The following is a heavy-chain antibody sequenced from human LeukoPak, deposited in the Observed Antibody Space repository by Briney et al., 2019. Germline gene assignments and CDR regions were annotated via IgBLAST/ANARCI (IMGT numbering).Heavy chain of an antibody. V-gene: IGHV3-30-3*01. Sequence: HPGGSLRLSCAASGFTFSNFAMHWVRQAPGKGLEWVAFVSNDGSNKYYTASVKGRFTISRDNSKNTLFLQMNSLRTEDTAVYYCARDLGRSAYSSSPGYWGQGTLVTVSS. CDR3: ARDLGRSAYSSSPGY. D-gene: IGHD6-6*01. J-gene: IGHJ4*02. CDR2: VSNDGSNK. CDR1: GFTFSNFA.